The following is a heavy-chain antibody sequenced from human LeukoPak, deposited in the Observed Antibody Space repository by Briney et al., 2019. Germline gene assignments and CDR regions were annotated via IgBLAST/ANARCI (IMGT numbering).Heavy chain of an antibody. Sequence: GGSLRLSCAASGFTFSSYSMNWVRQAPGKGLEWVSSISSSSSYICYADSVKGRFTISRDNAKNSLYLQMNSLRAEDTAVYYCARDHEQQLVLDWFDPWGQGTLVTVSS. CDR1: GFTFSSYS. D-gene: IGHD6-13*01. CDR3: ARDHEQQLVLDWFDP. CDR2: ISSSSSYI. V-gene: IGHV3-21*01. J-gene: IGHJ5*02.